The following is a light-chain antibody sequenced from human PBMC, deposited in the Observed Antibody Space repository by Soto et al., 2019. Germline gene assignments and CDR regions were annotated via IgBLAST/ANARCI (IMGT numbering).Light chain of an antibody. CDR3: QQRYSTPPT. J-gene: IGKJ2*01. CDR1: PIISIY. Sequence: DIQMTQSPSSLSVSVGARVTITCRASPIISIYLNWYQQKPWKAPKLLIYNASSLQSRVPSRFSGSASGTDFTLTISSLQPEDVATYYCQQRYSTPPTFGQATKWEIQ. V-gene: IGKV1-39*01. CDR2: NAS.